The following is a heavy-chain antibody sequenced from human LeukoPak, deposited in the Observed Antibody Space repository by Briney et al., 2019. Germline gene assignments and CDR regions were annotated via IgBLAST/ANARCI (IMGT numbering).Heavy chain of an antibody. CDR3: ARGGDHYDSSGYHLHL. CDR2: INHRGSS. Sequence: SETLSLTCAVYGGSFSGYYWSWIRQPPGKGLEWIGKINHRGSSNYNPSLKSRVTIALDTSKNQFSLNLTSVTAANTAVYYCARGGDHYDSSGYHLHLWGQGTLVTVSS. D-gene: IGHD3-22*01. CDR1: GGSFSGYY. J-gene: IGHJ1*01. V-gene: IGHV4-34*01.